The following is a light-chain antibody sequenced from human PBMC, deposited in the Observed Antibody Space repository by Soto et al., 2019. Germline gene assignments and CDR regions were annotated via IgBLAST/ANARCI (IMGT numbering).Light chain of an antibody. CDR1: QSVTSN. CDR2: GAS. CDR3: LQYNHLPPLT. V-gene: IGKV3-15*01. J-gene: IGKJ4*01. Sequence: EIVMTQSPATLSVSPGERVTLSCRASQSVTSNLAWYQQKFGQAPRLLIFGASTRATGIPARFSGSGSGTEFTLTISSLQSEDFAVYYCLQYNHLPPLTFGGGTKVEIK.